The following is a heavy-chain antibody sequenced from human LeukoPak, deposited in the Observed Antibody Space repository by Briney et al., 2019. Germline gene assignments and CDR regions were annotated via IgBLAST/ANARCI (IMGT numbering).Heavy chain of an antibody. CDR2: ISNYNGKT. Sequence: ASVKVSSKASGYSFSPHGISWGRHTPRDKLEWRGGISNYNGKTHYVQIFYGGVTVTTDTTTSTVYLELWTVRYVSTPAYYCAGDPRAYYSEMDVWGQGTTVTVSS. D-gene: IGHD7-27*01. CDR3: AGDPRAYYSEMDV. V-gene: IGHV1-18*01. CDR1: GYSFSPHG. J-gene: IGHJ6*02.